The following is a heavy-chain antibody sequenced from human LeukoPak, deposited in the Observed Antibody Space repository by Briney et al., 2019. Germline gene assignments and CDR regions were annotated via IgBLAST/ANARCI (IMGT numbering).Heavy chain of an antibody. CDR1: GGSISTYY. CDR3: ARDPYCSSTSCPVGFDY. CDR2: MYTSGST. V-gene: IGHV4-4*07. Sequence: SETLSLTCTVSGGSISTYYWSWIRQPAGKGLEWIGRMYTSGSTNYNPSLKSRVTMSVDTSKNQFSLKLSSVTAADTAVYYCARDPYCSSTSCPVGFDYWGQGALVTVSS. D-gene: IGHD2-2*01. J-gene: IGHJ4*02.